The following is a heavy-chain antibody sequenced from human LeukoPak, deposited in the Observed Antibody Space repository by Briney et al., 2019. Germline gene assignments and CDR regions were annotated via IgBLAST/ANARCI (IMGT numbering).Heavy chain of an antibody. CDR1: GFTFSSYA. CDR3: AKEGYSSGWYDYYDAFDI. D-gene: IGHD6-19*01. CDR2: ISGSGGST. V-gene: IGHV3-23*01. Sequence: GGSLRLSCAASGFTFSSYAMSWVRQAPGKGLEWVSAISGSGGSTYYADSVKGRFTISRDNSKNTLYLRMNSLRAEDTAVYYCAKEGYSSGWYDYYDAFDIWGQGTMVTVSS. J-gene: IGHJ3*02.